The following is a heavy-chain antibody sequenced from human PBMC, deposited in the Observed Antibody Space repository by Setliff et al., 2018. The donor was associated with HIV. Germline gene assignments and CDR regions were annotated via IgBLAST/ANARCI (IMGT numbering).Heavy chain of an antibody. D-gene: IGHD4-17*01. CDR1: GGSVSTGNYY. J-gene: IGHJ4*02. Sequence: SETLSLTCTVSGGSVSTGNYYWNWIRQPPGKGLEWIGFVYSTGSINYSPSFRGRLTISLDTSENQFSLHLTSVTAADTAVYYCARAAAGNTGPFDLWGQGSPVTVSS. CDR3: ARAAAGNTGPFDL. V-gene: IGHV4-61*01. CDR2: VYSTGSI.